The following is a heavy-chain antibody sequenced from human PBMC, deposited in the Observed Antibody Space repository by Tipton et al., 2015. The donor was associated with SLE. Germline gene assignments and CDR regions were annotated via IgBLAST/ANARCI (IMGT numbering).Heavy chain of an antibody. V-gene: IGHV4-34*01. CDR1: GVSFSADY. D-gene: IGHD3-10*01. J-gene: IGHJ5*02. CDR3: ARVGRTRGLGWFDP. CDR2: IYYTGDT. Sequence: TLSLTCAVYGVSFSADYWTWVRQPPGKGLEWIGYIYYTGDTNYNPSLKGRVTISVDTSNNQFSMRLGSVTTADTAVYYCARVGRTRGLGWFDPWGQGTLVTVSS.